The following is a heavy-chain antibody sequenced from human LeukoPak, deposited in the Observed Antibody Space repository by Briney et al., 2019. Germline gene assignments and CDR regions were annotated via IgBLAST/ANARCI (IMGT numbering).Heavy chain of an antibody. D-gene: IGHD6-13*01. CDR3: ARSLSYRSSWYRDY. Sequence: SETLSLTCAVYGGSFCGYYWSWIRQPPGKGLEWIGEINHSGSTNYNPSLKSRVTISVDTSKNQFSLKLSSVTAADTAVYYCARSLSYRSSWYRDYWGQGTLVTVSS. V-gene: IGHV4-34*01. CDR2: INHSGST. J-gene: IGHJ4*02. CDR1: GGSFCGYY.